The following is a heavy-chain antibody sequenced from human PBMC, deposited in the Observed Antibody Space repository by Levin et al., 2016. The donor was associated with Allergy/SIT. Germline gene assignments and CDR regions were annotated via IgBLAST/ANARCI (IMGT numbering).Heavy chain of an antibody. J-gene: IGHJ6*02. CDR3: ARLAAAPYGVDWYGMDV. V-gene: IGHV5-10-1*01. Sequence: WIRQPPGKGLEWMGRIDPSDSYTNYSPSFQGHVTISADKSISTAYLQWSSLKASDTAMYYCARLAAAPYGVDWYGMDVWGQGTTVTVSS. CDR2: IDPSDSYT. D-gene: IGHD6-13*01.